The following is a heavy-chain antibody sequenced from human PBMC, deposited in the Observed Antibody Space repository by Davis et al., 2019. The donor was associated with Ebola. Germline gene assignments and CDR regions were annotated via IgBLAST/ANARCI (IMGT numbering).Heavy chain of an antibody. V-gene: IGHV3-48*03. J-gene: IGHJ6*02. CDR3: AREDCTGGVCPPVYYYGMDV. Sequence: GESLKISCAASGFTFSSYEMNWVRQAPGKGLEWVSYISSSGSTIYYADSVKGRFTISRDNAKNSLYLQMNSLRAEDTAVYYCAREDCTGGVCPPVYYYGMDVWGQGTTVTVSS. D-gene: IGHD2-8*02. CDR1: GFTFSSYE. CDR2: ISSSGSTI.